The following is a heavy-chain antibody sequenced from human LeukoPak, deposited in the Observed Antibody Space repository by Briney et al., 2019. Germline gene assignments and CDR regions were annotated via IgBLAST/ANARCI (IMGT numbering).Heavy chain of an antibody. V-gene: IGHV1-2*02. CDR2: INPNSGGT. J-gene: IGHJ3*02. Sequence: ASVKVSCKASGYTFTGYYMHWVRQAPRQGLEWMGWINPNSGGTNYAQKFQGRVTMTRDTSISTAHMELSRLRSDDTAVYYCAVYQWDIVVVPAAIKAFDIWGQGTMVTVSS. D-gene: IGHD2-2*01. CDR1: GYTFTGYY. CDR3: AVYQWDIVVVPAAIKAFDI.